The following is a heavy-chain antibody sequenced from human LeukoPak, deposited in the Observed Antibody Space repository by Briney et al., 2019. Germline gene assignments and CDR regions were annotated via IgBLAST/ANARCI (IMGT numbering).Heavy chain of an antibody. Sequence: ASVKVSCKASGGTFSSYAISWVRQAPGQGLEWMGGIIPIFGTANYAQKFQGRVTITADESTSTAYMELSSLRSEDTAVYYCARGRLSVPSFDYWGQGTLVTVSS. CDR1: GGTFSSYA. CDR2: IIPIFGTA. V-gene: IGHV1-69*13. J-gene: IGHJ4*02. D-gene: IGHD3-10*01. CDR3: ARGRLSVPSFDY.